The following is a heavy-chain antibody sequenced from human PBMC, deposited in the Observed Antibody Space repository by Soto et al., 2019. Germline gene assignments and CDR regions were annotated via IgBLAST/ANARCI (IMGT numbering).Heavy chain of an antibody. J-gene: IGHJ5*02. Sequence: PGGSLRLSCAASGFTFDDYTMHWVRQAPGKGLEWVSLISWDGGSTYYADSVKGRFTISRDNSKNSLYLQMNSLRTEDTALYYCAKDNVKTFLEWPHGFDPWGQGTLVTVSS. CDR1: GFTFDDYT. V-gene: IGHV3-43*01. CDR2: ISWDGGST. D-gene: IGHD3-3*02. CDR3: AKDNVKTFLEWPHGFDP.